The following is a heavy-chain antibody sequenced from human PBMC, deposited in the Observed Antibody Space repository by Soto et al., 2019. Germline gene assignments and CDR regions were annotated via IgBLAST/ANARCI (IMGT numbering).Heavy chain of an antibody. D-gene: IGHD1-26*01. CDR3: ARGVGATKLGYYYYGMDV. V-gene: IGHV5-51*01. Sequence: EVQLVQSGAEVKKPGESLKISCKGSGYSFTSYWIGWVRQMPGKGLEWMGIIYPGDSDTRYSPSFQGQVTISADKSISTAYLQWSSLKASDTAMYYCARGVGATKLGYYYYGMDVWGQGTTVTVSS. CDR1: GYSFTSYW. J-gene: IGHJ6*02. CDR2: IYPGDSDT.